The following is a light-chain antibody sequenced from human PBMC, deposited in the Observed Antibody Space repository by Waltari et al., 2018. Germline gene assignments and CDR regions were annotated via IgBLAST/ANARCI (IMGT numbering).Light chain of an antibody. J-gene: IGLJ2*01. CDR1: NSDIGSYSY. CDR3: SSYTGRGTVI. Sequence: QSVLTQPASVSGSPGQPITISCTGTNSDIGSYSYVSWYQQYPGKAPKLIIYDLTERPSGVSTRFAGSKSCNTASLTISGLQADDEADYFCSSYTGRGTVIFGRGTMVTVL. V-gene: IGLV2-14*01. CDR2: DLT.